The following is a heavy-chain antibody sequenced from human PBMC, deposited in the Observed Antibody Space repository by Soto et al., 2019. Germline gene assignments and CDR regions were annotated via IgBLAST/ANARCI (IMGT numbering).Heavy chain of an antibody. Sequence: QVQLVQSGAEVKKPGSSVKVSCKASGGTFSSYAISWVRQAPGQGLEWMGGIIPIFGTANYAQKFQGTVTITADESTSPAYMVLSRLRAEDTAVYYCASSSPPIVGVDKTLYGMEVWGQGTTVTVSS. V-gene: IGHV1-69*12. CDR2: IIPIFGTA. J-gene: IGHJ6*02. D-gene: IGHD3-3*01. CDR1: GGTFSSYA. CDR3: ASSSPPIVGVDKTLYGMEV.